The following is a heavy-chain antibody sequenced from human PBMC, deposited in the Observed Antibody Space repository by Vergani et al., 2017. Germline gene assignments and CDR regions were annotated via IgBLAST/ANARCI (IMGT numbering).Heavy chain of an antibody. D-gene: IGHD2-8*01. J-gene: IGHJ4*02. Sequence: QVQLVQSGTKVKKPGSSVKVSCKAPGNSFNTYSFSWVRQVPGHGLEWMGRIIPISGTTNYTQNFQGRVSITADESTSTAYMELSGLRSEDTAVYYCARAWYYYSTNGYYYFDSWGQGTLVTVSS. CDR2: IIPISGTT. CDR1: GNSFNTYS. CDR3: ARAWYYYSTNGYYYFDS. V-gene: IGHV1-69*13.